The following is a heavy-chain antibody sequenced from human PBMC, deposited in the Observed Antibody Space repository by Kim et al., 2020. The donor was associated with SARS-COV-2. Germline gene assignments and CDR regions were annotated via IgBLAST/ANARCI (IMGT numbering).Heavy chain of an antibody. Sequence: GGSLRLSCAASGFTFIKYAMSWVRQGPGKGLEWVSSISGTGVSTYYADSVKGRFTISRDYSKNTLYLQMNGLRAEDTAVYYCAKEGGRGSDLIYWYFDVWGRGTLLTVSS. J-gene: IGHJ2*01. CDR3: AKEGGRGSDLIYWYFDV. D-gene: IGHD5-12*01. V-gene: IGHV3-23*01. CDR2: ISGTGVST. CDR1: GFTFIKYA.